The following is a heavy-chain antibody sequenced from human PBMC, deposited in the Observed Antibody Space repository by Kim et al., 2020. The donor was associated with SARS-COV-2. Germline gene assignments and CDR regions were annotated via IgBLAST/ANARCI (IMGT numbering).Heavy chain of an antibody. Sequence: LSLTCVASGFTFDIYAMSWVRQAPGKGLEWVSVISGGGVNKFYADSVRGRFTISRDNSKNTLFLQMNSLRDEDTALYYCAKVVIMDDYNYYYYYGMDVWGLGTTVTVSS. CDR1: GFTFDIYA. CDR3: AKVVIMDDYNYYYYYGMDV. CDR2: ISGGGVNK. V-gene: IGHV3-23*01. J-gene: IGHJ6*02. D-gene: IGHD2-21*01.